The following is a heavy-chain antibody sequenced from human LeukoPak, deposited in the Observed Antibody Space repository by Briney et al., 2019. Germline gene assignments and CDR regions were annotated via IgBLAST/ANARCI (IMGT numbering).Heavy chain of an antibody. Sequence: SVKVSCMASRGTFSSYAISWVRQAPGQGLEWMGRIIPILGITNYAQKFQGRVTITADKSTSTAYMELSSLRSEDTAVYYCATGLRPDAFDIWGQGTMDSVSS. D-gene: IGHD4-17*01. J-gene: IGHJ3*02. CDR1: RGTFSSYA. CDR2: IIPILGIT. CDR3: ATGLRPDAFDI. V-gene: IGHV1-69*04.